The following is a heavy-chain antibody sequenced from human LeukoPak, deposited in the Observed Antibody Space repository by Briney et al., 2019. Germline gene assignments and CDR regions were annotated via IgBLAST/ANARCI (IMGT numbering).Heavy chain of an antibody. CDR3: ARSVLLWFGELLSPLDY. V-gene: IGHV1-3*01. CDR1: GYTFTSYA. J-gene: IGHJ4*02. D-gene: IGHD3-10*01. CDR2: INAGNGNT. Sequence: GASVKVSCKASGYTFTSYAMHWVRQAPGQRLEWMGWINAGNGNTKYSQKFQGRVTITRDTSASTAYMELSSLRSEDTAVYYCARSVLLWFGELLSPLDYWGQGTLVTVPS.